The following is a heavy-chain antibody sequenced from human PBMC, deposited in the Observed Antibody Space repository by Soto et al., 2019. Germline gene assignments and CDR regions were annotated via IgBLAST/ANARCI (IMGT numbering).Heavy chain of an antibody. D-gene: IGHD1-20*01. CDR2: IYWDDDT. J-gene: IGHJ5*02. CDR1: GFSLNNDGVG. V-gene: IGHV2-5*02. Sequence: QITLKESGPTVVKPTQTLTLTCTFSGFSLNNDGVGVGWIRQPPGKAPEWLALIYWDDDTRYSPSLRSRLTITKDRSKNQVVLTMTNMDPVDTATYFCAHSSLHYKKWFDPWGQGTLVTVSS. CDR3: AHSSLHYKKWFDP.